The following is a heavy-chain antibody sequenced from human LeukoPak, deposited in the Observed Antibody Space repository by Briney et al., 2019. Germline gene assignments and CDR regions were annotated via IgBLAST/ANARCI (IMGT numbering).Heavy chain of an antibody. CDR2: ISSSSSYI. D-gene: IGHD6-19*01. J-gene: IGHJ5*02. V-gene: IGHV3-21*01. CDR3: ARDRDSSGWYGGVLFAR. CDR1: GFTFSSYS. Sequence: GGSLRLSCAASGFTFSSYSMNWVRQAPGKGLEWVSSISSSSSYIYYADAVKGRFTISRDNANNSLYLQMNSLRAEDTAVYYGARDRDSSGWYGGVLFARWGQGTLVTVSS.